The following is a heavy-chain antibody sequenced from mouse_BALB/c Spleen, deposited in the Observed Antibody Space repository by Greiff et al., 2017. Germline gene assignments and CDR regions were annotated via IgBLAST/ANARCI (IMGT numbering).Heavy chain of an antibody. CDR1: GYTFTSYW. D-gene: IGHD4-1*01. CDR3: ARGLTGYYWYFDV. CDR2: INPSTGYT. V-gene: IGHV1-7*01. J-gene: IGHJ1*01. Sequence: QVQLKESGAELAKPGASVKMSCKASGYTFTSYWMHWVKQRPGQGLEWIGYINPSTGYTEYNQKFKDKATLTADKSSSTAYMQLSSLTSEDSAVYYCARGLTGYYWYFDVWGAGTTVTVSS.